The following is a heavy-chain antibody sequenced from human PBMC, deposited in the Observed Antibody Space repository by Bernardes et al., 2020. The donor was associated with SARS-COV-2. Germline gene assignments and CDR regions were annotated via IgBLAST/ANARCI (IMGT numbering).Heavy chain of an antibody. J-gene: IGHJ6*02. CDR2: INPNSGGT. D-gene: IGHD5-12*01. CDR1: GYTFTGYY. CDR3: ATSGIVTTRRGQITDYYYYYGMDV. V-gene: IGHV1-2*02. Sequence: VKVSCKASGYTFTGYYMHWVRQAPGQGLEWMGWINPNSGGTNYAQKFQGRVTMTRDTSISTAYMELSSLRSEDTAVYYCATSGIVTTRRGQITDYYYYYGMDVWGQGTTVTVSS.